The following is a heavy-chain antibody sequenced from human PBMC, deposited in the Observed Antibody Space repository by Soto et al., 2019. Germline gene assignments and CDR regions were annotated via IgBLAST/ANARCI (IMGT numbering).Heavy chain of an antibody. J-gene: IGHJ6*02. CDR2: ISSSSSYI. CDR3: ARDYGDRDYYYYGMDV. V-gene: IGHV3-21*01. CDR1: GFTFSSYS. Sequence: EVQLVESGGGLVKPGGSLRLSCAASGFTFSSYSMNWVRQAPGKGLEWVSSISSSSSYIYYADSVKGRFTISRDNAKNSRYLQMNSLRAEDTAVYYCARDYGDRDYYYYGMDVWGQGTTVTVSS. D-gene: IGHD4-17*01.